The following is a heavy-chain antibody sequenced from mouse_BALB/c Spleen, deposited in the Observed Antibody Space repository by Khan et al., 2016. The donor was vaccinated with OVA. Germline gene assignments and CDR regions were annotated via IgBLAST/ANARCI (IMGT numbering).Heavy chain of an antibody. Sequence: QVRLQQSGAELAKPGASVKMSCKASGYTFINYWILWVKQRPGQGLEWIGYINPSTGDTEYNQHFKDKATLTADKSSSTAYMQLSSLTSEDSAVYYCARRGLRWDFDYWGQGTTLTVSS. CDR3: ARRGLRWDFDY. D-gene: IGHD1-1*01. CDR1: GYTFINYW. V-gene: IGHV1-7*01. J-gene: IGHJ2*01. CDR2: INPSTGDT.